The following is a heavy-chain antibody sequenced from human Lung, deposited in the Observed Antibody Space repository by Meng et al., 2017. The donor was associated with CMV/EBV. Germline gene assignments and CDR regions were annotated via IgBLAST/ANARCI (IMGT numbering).Heavy chain of an antibody. CDR1: GDSITNHNC. CDR3: LRRSGGSV. J-gene: IGHJ1*01. V-gene: IGHV4-4*03. D-gene: IGHD3-10*01. CDR2: IPHRGSS. Sequence: VPFRVSAPALVNPPAPLSLTRPVSGDSITNHNCWAWVRQPPGKGLEWIGEIPHRGSSAYNPSLKSRVSMSIDKSKNQFSLKLTSVTAADTAVYHCLRRSGGSVWGQGTLVTVSS.